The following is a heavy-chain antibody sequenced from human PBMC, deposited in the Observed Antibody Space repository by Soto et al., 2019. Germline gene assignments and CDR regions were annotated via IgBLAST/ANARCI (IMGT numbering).Heavy chain of an antibody. V-gene: IGHV3-30-3*01. Sequence: GGSLRLSCAASGFTFSSYAMHWVRQAPGKGLEWVAVISYDGSNKYYADSVKGRFTISRDNSKNTLYLQMNSLRAEDTAVYYCASLSSSSGFDYWRQGTLATVSS. D-gene: IGHD6-6*01. J-gene: IGHJ4*02. CDR3: ASLSSSSGFDY. CDR2: ISYDGSNK. CDR1: GFTFSSYA.